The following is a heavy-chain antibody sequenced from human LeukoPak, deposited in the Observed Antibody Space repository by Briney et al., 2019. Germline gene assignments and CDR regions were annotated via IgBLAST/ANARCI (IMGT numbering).Heavy chain of an antibody. V-gene: IGHV1-24*01. D-gene: IGHD3-10*01. CDR2: FDPEDGET. CDR3: ATAYFGWFGEYGGLDY. Sequence: ASVRVSCKVSGYTLTELSMHWVRQAPGKGLEWMGGFDPEDGETIYAQKFQGRVTMTEDTSTDTAYMELSSLRSEDTAVYYCATAYFGWFGEYGGLDYWGQGTLVTVSS. J-gene: IGHJ4*02. CDR1: GYTLTELS.